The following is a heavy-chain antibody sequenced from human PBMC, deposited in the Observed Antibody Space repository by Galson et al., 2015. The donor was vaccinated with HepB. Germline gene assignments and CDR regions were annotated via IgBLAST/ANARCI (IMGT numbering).Heavy chain of an antibody. CDR3: AHTSGRWGGSGTYCFDY. D-gene: IGHD3-10*01. J-gene: IGHJ4*02. Sequence: LVKPTQTLTLTCTFSGFSLSTSGVGVGWIRQPPGKALEWLAVIYWNDDKRYSPSLKSRLSITKDTSQNQVVLTMTNMDPVETATYYCAHTSGRWGGSGTYCFDYWGQGTLVTVSS. CDR2: IYWNDDK. CDR1: GFSLSTSGVG. V-gene: IGHV2-5*01.